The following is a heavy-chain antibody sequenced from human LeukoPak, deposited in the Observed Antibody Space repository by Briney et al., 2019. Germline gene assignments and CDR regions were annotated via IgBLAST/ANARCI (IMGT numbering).Heavy chain of an antibody. CDR3: TTSHGIDP. Sequence: GGSLTVACAASGFTFSNAWMSWVRQAPGKWLEWVGPIKSKTNGGTTDYSAPVKGRFTISRGDSKTTLYLQMNSLKTEDTAVYYCTTSHGIDPWGQGTLVTVSS. CDR2: IKSKTNGGTT. V-gene: IGHV3-15*01. J-gene: IGHJ5*02. CDR1: GFTFSNAW.